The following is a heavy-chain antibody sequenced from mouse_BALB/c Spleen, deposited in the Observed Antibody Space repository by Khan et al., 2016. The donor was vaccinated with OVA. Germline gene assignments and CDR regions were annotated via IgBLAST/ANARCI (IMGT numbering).Heavy chain of an antibody. CDR1: GFSLTSYG. V-gene: IGHV2-2*02. D-gene: IGHD2-1*01. CDR3: ARSPYGNYGFAY. Sequence: QIQLVQSGPGLVQPSQSLSITCTVSGFSLTSYGVHWVRQSPGKGLEWLGVIWSGGSTDYNAAFISRLSISKDNSKSQFFFKMNSLQANDTAIYYCARSPYGNYGFAYWGQGTLVTVSA. J-gene: IGHJ3*01. CDR2: IWSGGST.